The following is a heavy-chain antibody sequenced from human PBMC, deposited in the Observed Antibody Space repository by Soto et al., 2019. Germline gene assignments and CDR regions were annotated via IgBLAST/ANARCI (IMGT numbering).Heavy chain of an antibody. J-gene: IGHJ3*02. CDR2: IYSGGST. D-gene: IGHD3-10*01. CDR3: ARGLMVRGVPKGDAFDI. CDR1: GFTVSSNY. V-gene: IGHV3-53*01. Sequence: RRLSCAASGFTVSSNYMSWVRQAPGKGLEWVSVIYSGGSTYYADSVKGRFTISRDNSKNTLYLQMNSLRAEDTAVYYCARGLMVRGVPKGDAFDIWGQGTMVTVSS.